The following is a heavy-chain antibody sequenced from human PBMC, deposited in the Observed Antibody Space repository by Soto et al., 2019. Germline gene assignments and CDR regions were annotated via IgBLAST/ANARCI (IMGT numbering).Heavy chain of an antibody. D-gene: IGHD3-22*01. V-gene: IGHV3-13*04. CDR1: GFTFSSYD. Sequence: GGSLRLSCAASGFTFSSYDMHWVRQAPGKGLEWVSAIGTAGDTYYPGSVKGRFTISRENAKNSLYLQMNSLRTEDTALYYCAKGHYYDSSGYYLFDYWGQGTLVTVSS. J-gene: IGHJ4*02. CDR2: IGTAGDT. CDR3: AKGHYYDSSGYYLFDY.